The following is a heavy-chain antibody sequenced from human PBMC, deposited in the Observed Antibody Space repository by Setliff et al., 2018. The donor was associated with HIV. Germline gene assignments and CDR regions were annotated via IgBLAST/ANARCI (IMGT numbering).Heavy chain of an antibody. V-gene: IGHV4-39*07. J-gene: IGHJ4*02. CDR3: VGDETTVTFDY. CDR2: IFYSENT. D-gene: IGHD4-17*01. Sequence: PSETLSLTCSVSGGSISSSSYSWAWIRQPPGKGLEWMGTIFYSENTYYNPSLKSRITMSVDTSMNQFSLKLTSVTAADTAVYYCVGDETTVTFDYWGQGTLVTVSS. CDR1: GGSISSSSYS.